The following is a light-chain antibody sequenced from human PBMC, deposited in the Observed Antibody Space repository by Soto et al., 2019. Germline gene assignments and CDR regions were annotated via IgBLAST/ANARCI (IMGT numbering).Light chain of an antibody. Sequence: QSVLTQPPSASETPGQRGAISCSGSSSNIGSNYVYWYQQLPGTAPKLRIYRNNQRPSGVPDRFSGSKSGTSASLAISGLRYEDEADYYCAAWEDSLSGVVFGGGTKLTVL. CDR3: AAWEDSLSGVV. CDR2: RNN. V-gene: IGLV1-47*01. J-gene: IGLJ2*01. CDR1: SSNIGSNY.